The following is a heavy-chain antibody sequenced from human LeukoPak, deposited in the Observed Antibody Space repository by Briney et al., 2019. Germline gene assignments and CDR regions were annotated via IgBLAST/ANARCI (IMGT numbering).Heavy chain of an antibody. J-gene: IGHJ5*02. CDR1: GYTFTSYY. Sequence: PWASVKVSCKASGYTFTSYYMHWVRQAPGQGLEWMGIINPSGGSTSYAQKFQGRVTITRNTSISTAYMELSSLRSEDTAVYYCARGLLSFMRSDYSKSWDNWFDPWGQGTLVTVSS. D-gene: IGHD4-11*01. CDR2: INPSGGST. V-gene: IGHV1-46*01. CDR3: ARGLLSFMRSDYSKSWDNWFDP.